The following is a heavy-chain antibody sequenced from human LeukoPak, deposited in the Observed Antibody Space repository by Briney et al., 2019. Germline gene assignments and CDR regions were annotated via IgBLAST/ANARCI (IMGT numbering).Heavy chain of an antibody. J-gene: IGHJ4*02. CDR1: GFIFSSYW. V-gene: IGHV3-7*01. CDR2: INQEGSER. CDR3: ARIIGAFGTYRYDS. Sequence: PGGSPRLSCEVSGFIFSSYWMSWVRQAPGKGLEWVGNINQEGSERNHGDSVNGRFTISRDNAENSLYLQMNSLRAEDTAVYYCARIIGAFGTYRYDSWGQGTLVSVSS. D-gene: IGHD3-16*02.